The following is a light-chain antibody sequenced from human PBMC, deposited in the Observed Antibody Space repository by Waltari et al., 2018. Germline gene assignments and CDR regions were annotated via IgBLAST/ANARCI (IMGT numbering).Light chain of an antibody. CDR1: QSVSTS. J-gene: IGKJ5*01. CDR3: QQRSNWPSIT. V-gene: IGKV3-11*01. CDR2: DVS. Sequence: EIVLTQSPATLSLSPGERATLSCRASQSVSTSLGWYQHKPGQAPRLLIYDVSSRATDIPARFRGSGSGTDFTLTISSLEPEDFAVYYCQQRSNWPSITFGQGTRLEIK.